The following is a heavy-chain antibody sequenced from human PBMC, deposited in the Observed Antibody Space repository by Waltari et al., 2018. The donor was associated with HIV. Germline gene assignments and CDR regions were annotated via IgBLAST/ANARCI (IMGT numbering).Heavy chain of an antibody. CDR3: ASPRRTYCGGDCYDFDY. Sequence: QVQLVQSGAEVKKPAASVKVSCKASGYTFTGYYMHWVRQAPGQGLEWMGWINPNSGGTNYAQKFQGRVTMTRDTSISTAYMELSRLRSDDTAVYYCASPRRTYCGGDCYDFDYWGQGTLVTVSS. V-gene: IGHV1-2*02. J-gene: IGHJ4*02. D-gene: IGHD2-21*02. CDR2: INPNSGGT. CDR1: GYTFTGYY.